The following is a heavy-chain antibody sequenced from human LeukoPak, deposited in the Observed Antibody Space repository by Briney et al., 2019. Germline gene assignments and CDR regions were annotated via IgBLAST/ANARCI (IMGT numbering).Heavy chain of an antibody. CDR3: AQPLPRSPETGAARAFGN. CDR1: GFSFSDSV. V-gene: IGHV3-30*04. D-gene: IGHD1-14*01. J-gene: IGHJ4*02. CDR2: ISHDVKTT. Sequence: GKSLRLSCVASGFSFSDSVIHWVRQAPGKGLEWVAVISHDVKTTYYADSAKGRFTISRDNSMNTLYLQMNSLRAEDTAVYYCAQPLPRSPETGAARAFGNWGQGSLVTVSS.